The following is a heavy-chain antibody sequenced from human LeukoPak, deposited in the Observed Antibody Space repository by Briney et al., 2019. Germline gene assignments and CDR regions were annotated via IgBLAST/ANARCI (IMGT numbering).Heavy chain of an antibody. J-gene: IGHJ4*02. Sequence: ASVKVSYKASGYTFTGYYMHWVRQAPGQGLEWMGWINPNSGGTNYAQKFQGRVTMTRDTSISTAYMELSRLRSDDTAVYYCARLAVAGKPIGVELDYWGQGTLVTVSS. CDR3: ARLAVAGKPIGVELDY. CDR1: GYTFTGYY. CDR2: INPNSGGT. V-gene: IGHV1-2*02. D-gene: IGHD6-19*01.